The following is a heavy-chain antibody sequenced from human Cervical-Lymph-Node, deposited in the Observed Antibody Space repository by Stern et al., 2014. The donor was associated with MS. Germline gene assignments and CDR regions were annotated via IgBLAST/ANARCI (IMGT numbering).Heavy chain of an antibody. Sequence: EVQLVESGGGLVQPGRSLRLSCAASGFTFADHAMHWVRQAPGKGLEWVSGINWSGGNTGYAVVVEGRFTISRDNAKNSLYLQINSLRVEDTAFYYCAKDINDYWSGPADYWGQGTLVTVSS. J-gene: IGHJ4*02. CDR1: GFTFADHA. D-gene: IGHD3-3*01. CDR3: AKDINDYWSGPADY. V-gene: IGHV3-9*01. CDR2: INWSGGNT.